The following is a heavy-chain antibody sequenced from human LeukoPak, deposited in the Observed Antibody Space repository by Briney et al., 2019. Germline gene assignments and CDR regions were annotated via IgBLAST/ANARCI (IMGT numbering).Heavy chain of an antibody. J-gene: IGHJ4*02. CDR3: ARELLGGDSSGYYYVSLDY. D-gene: IGHD3-22*01. CDR2: IIPIFGTA. V-gene: IGHV1-69*13. Sequence: EASVTVSCKASGGTFSSYAISWVRQAPGQGLEWMGGIIPIFGTANYAQKFQGRVTITADESTSTAYMELSSLRSEDTAVYYCARELLGGDSSGYYYVSLDYWGQGTLVTVSS. CDR1: GGTFSSYA.